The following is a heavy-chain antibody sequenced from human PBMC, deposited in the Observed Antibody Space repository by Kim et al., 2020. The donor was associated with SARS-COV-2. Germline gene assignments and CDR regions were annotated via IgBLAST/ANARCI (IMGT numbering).Heavy chain of an antibody. CDR2: INHSGST. D-gene: IGHD3-22*01. V-gene: IGHV4-34*01. CDR3: ARGATMIVSRGANWFDP. CDR1: GGSFSGYY. J-gene: IGHJ5*02. Sequence: SETLSLTCAVYGGSFSGYYWSWIRQPPGKGLEWIGEINHSGSTNYNPSLKSRVTISVDTSKNQFSLKLSSVTAADTAVYYCARGATMIVSRGANWFDPWGQGTLVTVSS.